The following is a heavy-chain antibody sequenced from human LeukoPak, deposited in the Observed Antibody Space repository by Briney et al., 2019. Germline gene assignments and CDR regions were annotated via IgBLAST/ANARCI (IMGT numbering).Heavy chain of an antibody. CDR2: IYYSGST. D-gene: IGHD1-20*01. J-gene: IGHJ4*02. CDR3: ARQGITGTIQEFDY. V-gene: IGHV4-39*01. Sequence: SETLSLTCTVSGGSISSSSYYWGWIRQPPGKGLEWIGSIYYSGSTYYNPSLKSRVTISVDTSKNQCSLKLSSVTAADTAVYYCARQGITGTIQEFDYWGQGTLVTVSS. CDR1: GGSISSSSYY.